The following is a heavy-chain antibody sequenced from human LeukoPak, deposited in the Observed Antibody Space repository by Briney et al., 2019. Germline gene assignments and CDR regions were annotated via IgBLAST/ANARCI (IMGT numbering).Heavy chain of an antibody. D-gene: IGHD4-23*01. CDR3: ARVAYGGPPYYYYGMDV. Sequence: SETLSLTCTVSGVSISSGDYYWSWIRPPPGKGLEWIGYIYYSGSTYYNPSLTSRVTISVDTSKNQFSLKLSSVTAADTAVYYCARVAYGGPPYYYYGMDVWGQGTTVTVSS. CDR1: GVSISSGDYY. V-gene: IGHV4-30-4*01. CDR2: IYYSGST. J-gene: IGHJ6*02.